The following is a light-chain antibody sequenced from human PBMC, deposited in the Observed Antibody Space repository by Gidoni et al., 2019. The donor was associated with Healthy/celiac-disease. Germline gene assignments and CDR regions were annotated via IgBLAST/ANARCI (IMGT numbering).Light chain of an antibody. CDR2: KAF. V-gene: IGKV1-5*03. Sequence: DIQMTQSPSTLSASVGDRVTITCRASQSISSWLAWYQQKPGKAPKLLIYKAFSLESGVPSRFSGSVSGTEFTLTISSLQPDDFATYHCQQYNSYPRAFGQGTKVEIK. CDR3: QQYNSYPRA. J-gene: IGKJ1*01. CDR1: QSISSW.